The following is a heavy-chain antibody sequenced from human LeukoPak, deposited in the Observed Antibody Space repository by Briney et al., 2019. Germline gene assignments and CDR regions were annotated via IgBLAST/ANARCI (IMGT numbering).Heavy chain of an antibody. J-gene: IGHJ3*02. CDR2: ISSSGSTI. Sequence: GGSLRLSXAASGFTFSDYYMSLIRQAPGKGLEWVSYISSSGSTIYYADSVKGRFTISRDNAKNSLYLQMNSLRAEDTAVYYCARETSSSSWGAFDIWGQGTMVTVSS. CDR3: ARETSSSSWGAFDI. D-gene: IGHD6-6*01. V-gene: IGHV3-11*04. CDR1: GFTFSDYY.